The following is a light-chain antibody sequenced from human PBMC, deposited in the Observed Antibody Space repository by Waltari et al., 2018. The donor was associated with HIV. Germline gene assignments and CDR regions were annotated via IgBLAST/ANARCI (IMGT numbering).Light chain of an antibody. CDR2: DNN. CDR3: GTWDSSLSAGV. V-gene: IGLV1-51*01. Sequence: QSVLTQPPSVSAAPGQKVTISCSGSISNLGTNYVSWSQQLPGTAPKLLIYDNNKRPSGIPDRFSGSKSATSATLGITGLQTGDEAEYYCGTWDSSLSAGVFGGGTELTVL. J-gene: IGLJ2*01. CDR1: ISNLGTNY.